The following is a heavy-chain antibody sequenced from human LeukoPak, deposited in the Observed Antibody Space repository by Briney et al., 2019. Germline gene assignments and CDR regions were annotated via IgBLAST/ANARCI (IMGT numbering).Heavy chain of an antibody. CDR2: INVSGGST. CDR1: GFTFSSYA. CDR3: AKDQYCTSTSCYVGY. D-gene: IGHD2-2*01. J-gene: IGHJ4*02. V-gene: IGHV3-23*01. Sequence: GGSLRLSCAASGFTFSSYAMSWVRQAPGKGLEWVSAINVSGGSTFYADSVRGRFTISRDNSKNTLYLQMNSLRAEDTAVYYCAKDQYCTSTSCYVGYWGQGTLVTVSS.